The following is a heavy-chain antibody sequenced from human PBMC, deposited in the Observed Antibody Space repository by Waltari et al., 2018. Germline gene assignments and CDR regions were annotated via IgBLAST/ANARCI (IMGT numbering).Heavy chain of an antibody. CDR1: GGTFSRYA. CDR3: ARESQYSSSWYH. J-gene: IGHJ5*02. Sequence: QVQLVQSGAEVKKPGSSVKVSCKAAGGTFSRYAISWGRQAPGQGLEWMGGIIPIFGTANYVQKFQGRVTITADKSTSTAYMELSSLRSEDTAVYYCARESQYSSSWYHWGQGTLVTVSS. D-gene: IGHD6-13*01. V-gene: IGHV1-69*14. CDR2: IIPIFGTA.